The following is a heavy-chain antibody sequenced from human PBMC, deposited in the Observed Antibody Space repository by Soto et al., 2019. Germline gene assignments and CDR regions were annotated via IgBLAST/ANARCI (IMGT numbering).Heavy chain of an antibody. J-gene: IGHJ3*02. CDR3: ARKTGLRVDAFDI. CDR2: IIPIFGTA. Sequence: GASVKVSCKASGGTFSSYAISWVRPAPGQGLAWMGGIIPIFGTANYAQKFQGRVTITADESTSTAYMELSSLRSEDTAAYYCARKTGLRVDAFDIWGQGTMVT. D-gene: IGHD2-15*01. CDR1: GGTFSSYA. V-gene: IGHV1-69*13.